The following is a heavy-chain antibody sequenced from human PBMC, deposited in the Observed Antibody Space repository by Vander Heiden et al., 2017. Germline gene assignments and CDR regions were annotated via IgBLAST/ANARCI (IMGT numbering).Heavy chain of an antibody. CDR1: GFNFHEYS. D-gene: IGHD3-3*01. CDR3: VGARTLTTAVLDT. Sequence: EVQLVESGGGLIEPGPSLTLSCLGSGFNFHEYSIQWVGQVPGRGLEWVSGISDDNNDVACADSVRRRFTISRDNAKKSAYLYKANLRREDAAVDQWVGARTLTTAVLDTWG. CDR2: ISDDNNDV. V-gene: IGHV3-9*01. J-gene: IGHJ6*01.